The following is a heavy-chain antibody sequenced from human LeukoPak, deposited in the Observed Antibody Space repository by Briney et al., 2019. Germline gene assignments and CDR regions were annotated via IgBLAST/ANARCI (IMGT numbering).Heavy chain of an antibody. D-gene: IGHD3-22*01. CDR3: AKDHSTYYYDSSGYVYWYFDL. CDR1: GFTFSSYS. J-gene: IGHJ2*01. CDR2: ISSSSSYI. V-gene: IGHV3-21*04. Sequence: GGSLRLSCAASGFTFSSYSMNWVRQAPGKGLEWVSSISSSSSYIYYADSVKGRFTISRDNSKNTLYLQMNSLRAEDTAVYYCAKDHSTYYYDSSGYVYWYFDLWGRGTLVTVSS.